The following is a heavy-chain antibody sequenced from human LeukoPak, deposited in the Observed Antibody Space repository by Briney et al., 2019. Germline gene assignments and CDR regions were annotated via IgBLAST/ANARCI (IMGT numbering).Heavy chain of an antibody. Sequence: QPGGSLRLSCAASGFTFSTYAMSWVRQAPGKGLEWVSGISGSGGSTFYADSVKGRFTISRDNSKNTLYVQMKSLRAEDTAVYYCAKPSVDTSMVDSHFDSWGQGTLVTVSS. V-gene: IGHV3-23*01. J-gene: IGHJ4*02. CDR2: ISGSGGST. D-gene: IGHD5-18*01. CDR1: GFTFSTYA. CDR3: AKPSVDTSMVDSHFDS.